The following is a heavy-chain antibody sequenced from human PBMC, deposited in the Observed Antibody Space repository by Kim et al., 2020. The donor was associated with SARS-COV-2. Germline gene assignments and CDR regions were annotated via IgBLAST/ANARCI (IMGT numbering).Heavy chain of an antibody. CDR2: IYHSGST. D-gene: IGHD6-19*01. CDR3: ARGGVDSSGWYYYYYGMDV. J-gene: IGHJ6*02. V-gene: IGHV4-4*02. Sequence: SETLSLTCAVSGGSISSSNWWSWVRQPPGKGLEWIGEIYHSGSTNYNPSLQSRVTISVDKSKNQFSLKLRSVTAADTAVYYCARGGVDSSGWYYYYYGMDVWGQGTTVTVSS. CDR1: GGSISSSNW.